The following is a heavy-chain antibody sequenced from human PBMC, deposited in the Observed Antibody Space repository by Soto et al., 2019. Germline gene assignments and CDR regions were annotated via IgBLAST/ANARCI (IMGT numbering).Heavy chain of an antibody. D-gene: IGHD6-19*01. CDR1: GFTFSSYA. CDR3: AKGCIAVDGAHFDY. V-gene: IGHV3-23*01. Sequence: EVQLLESGGGLVQPGGSLRLSCAASGFTFSSYAMSWVRQAPGKGLEWVSALSGSGGSTYYAGSVKGRFTSSRDNSKNTRYLQMNSLSAEDTAVYYCAKGCIAVDGAHFDYWGQGTLVTVSS. CDR2: LSGSGGST. J-gene: IGHJ4*02.